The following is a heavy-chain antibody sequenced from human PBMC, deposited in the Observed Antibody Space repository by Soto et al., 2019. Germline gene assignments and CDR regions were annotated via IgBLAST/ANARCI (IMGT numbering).Heavy chain of an antibody. D-gene: IGHD3-10*01. CDR2: ISSGSNYT. Sequence: EVQLVESGGGLVKPGGSLRLSCVVSGFTFSSYSMNWVRQAPGKELEWVSSISSGSNYTYYADSVKGRFTISRDNAKNSVYLQMNSLRAEDTALYYCARDFKESQYYYYCMDVWGKGTTVTVSS. V-gene: IGHV3-21*06. CDR1: GFTFSSYS. CDR3: ARDFKESQYYYYCMDV. J-gene: IGHJ6*03.